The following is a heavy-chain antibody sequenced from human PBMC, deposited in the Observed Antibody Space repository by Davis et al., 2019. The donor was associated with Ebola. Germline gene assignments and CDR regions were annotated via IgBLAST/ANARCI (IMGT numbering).Heavy chain of an antibody. D-gene: IGHD5-12*01. CDR2: IGTAGDT. CDR1: GFTFSSYD. CDR3: AKATRGSGYDSDFDY. V-gene: IGHV3-13*01. J-gene: IGHJ4*02. Sequence: PGGSLRLSCAASGFTFSSYDMHWVRQATGKGLEWVSAIGTAGDTYYPGSVKGRFTISRDNAKNSLYLQMNSLRAEDTALYYCAKATRGSGYDSDFDYWGQGTLVTVSS.